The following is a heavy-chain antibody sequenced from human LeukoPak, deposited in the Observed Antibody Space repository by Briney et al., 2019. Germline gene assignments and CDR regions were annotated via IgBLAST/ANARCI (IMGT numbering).Heavy chain of an antibody. J-gene: IGHJ3*02. CDR1: GFTFSSYW. CDR3: ARGDLAYCGGDCPDDAFDI. Sequence: PGGSLRLSCAASGFTFSSYWMSSIRQPAGKGLEWIGRIYTSGSTNYNPSLKSRVTMSVDTSKNQFSLKLSSVTAADTAVYYCARGDLAYCGGDCPDDAFDIWGQGTMVTVSS. CDR2: IYTSGST. V-gene: IGHV4-4*07. D-gene: IGHD2-21*02.